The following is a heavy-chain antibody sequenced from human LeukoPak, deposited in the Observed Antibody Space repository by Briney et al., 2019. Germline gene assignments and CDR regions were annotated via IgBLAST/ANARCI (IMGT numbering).Heavy chain of an antibody. Sequence: GGSLRLSCAASGFTFSSYAMSWVRQAPGKGLEWVSAISGSGGSTYYADSVKGRFTISRDNSKNTLYLQMNCLRAEDTAVYYCAKDLPRGSSSSEAYFDYWGQGTLVTVSS. D-gene: IGHD6-13*01. V-gene: IGHV3-23*01. CDR1: GFTFSSYA. CDR3: AKDLPRGSSSSEAYFDY. J-gene: IGHJ4*02. CDR2: ISGSGGST.